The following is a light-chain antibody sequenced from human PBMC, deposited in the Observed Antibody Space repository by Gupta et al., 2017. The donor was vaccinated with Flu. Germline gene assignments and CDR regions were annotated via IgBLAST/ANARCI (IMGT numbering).Light chain of an antibody. J-gene: IGLJ3*02. Sequence: SASLGASVKLTCTLSSGHSNYAIAWHQQHPQKGPRYMMRVNNDGSHNKGDGVPDRFSGSSSGAERYLTISSLQSEDEADYYCQTWGAGIRVFGGGTKLTVL. V-gene: IGLV4-69*01. CDR1: SGHSNYA. CDR2: VNNDGSH. CDR3: QTWGAGIRV.